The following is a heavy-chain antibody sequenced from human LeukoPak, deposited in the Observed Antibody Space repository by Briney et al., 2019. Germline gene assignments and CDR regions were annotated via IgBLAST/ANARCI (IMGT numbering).Heavy chain of an antibody. CDR3: ASLGSGYNNWFDP. Sequence: SETLSLTCTVSGGSISSYYWSWIRQPPGKGLEWIGYIYYSGSTNYNPSLKSRVTISVDTSKNQFSLKLSSVTAADTAVYYCASLGSGYNNWFDPWGQGTLVTVSS. V-gene: IGHV4-59*12. CDR2: IYYSGST. D-gene: IGHD3-3*01. J-gene: IGHJ5*02. CDR1: GGSISSYY.